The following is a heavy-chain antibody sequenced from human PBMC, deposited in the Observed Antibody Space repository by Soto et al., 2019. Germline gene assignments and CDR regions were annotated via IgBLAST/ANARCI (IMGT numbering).Heavy chain of an antibody. D-gene: IGHD3-10*02. CDR1: GYTFTAYY. Sequence: QVQLVQSGAEVKEPGDSVRVSCEASGYTFTAYYIHWVRQAPGQGLEWMGWINPKFGDTTYAQDFQGRVSMTRDMSISTVDMELSRLTSDDTAIYYCARNRDYYYGRGSGNGHGVWGQGTTVTVFS. V-gene: IGHV1-2*02. CDR3: ARNRDYYYGRGSGNGHGV. J-gene: IGHJ6*02. CDR2: INPKFGDT.